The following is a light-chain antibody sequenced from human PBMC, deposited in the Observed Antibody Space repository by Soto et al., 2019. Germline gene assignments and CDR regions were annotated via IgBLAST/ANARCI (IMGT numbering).Light chain of an antibody. J-gene: IGKJ1*01. CDR2: AAS. CDR1: QSISSY. V-gene: IGKV1-39*01. Sequence: DMHMTHSPSSLSASVADRVTITCRACQSISSYLNWYQQKPGNAPKLLIYAASSLQSGVPSRFSGSGSGTDFTLTISSLQPEDFATYYCQQSYSTPRTFGQGTKVDIK. CDR3: QQSYSTPRT.